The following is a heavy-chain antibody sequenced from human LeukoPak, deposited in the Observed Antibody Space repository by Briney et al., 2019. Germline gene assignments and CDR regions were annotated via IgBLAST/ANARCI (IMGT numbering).Heavy chain of an antibody. CDR3: ARIGYVWGSSWPNYFDY. CDR2: ISAYNGNT. V-gene: IGHV1-18*01. D-gene: IGHD3-16*01. Sequence: ASVKVSCEASGYTFTSYGISWVRQAPGQGLEWVGWISAYNGNTNYAQKLQGRVTMTTDTSTSTAYMELRSLRSDDTAVYYCARIGYVWGSSWPNYFDYWGQGTLVTVSS. CDR1: GYTFTSYG. J-gene: IGHJ4*02.